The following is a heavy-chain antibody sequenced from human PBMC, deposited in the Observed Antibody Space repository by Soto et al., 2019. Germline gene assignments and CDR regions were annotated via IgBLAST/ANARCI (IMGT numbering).Heavy chain of an antibody. V-gene: IGHV1-2*02. D-gene: IGHD6-13*01. CDR3: ARGYSSSWYPPEYFQH. Sequence: ASVKVSCKASGYTFTGYYMHWVRQAPGQGLEWMGWINPNSGGTNYAQKFQGRVTMTRDTSISTAYMELSRLRSDDTAAYYCARGYSSSWYPPEYFQHWGQGTLVTVSS. J-gene: IGHJ1*01. CDR1: GYTFTGYY. CDR2: INPNSGGT.